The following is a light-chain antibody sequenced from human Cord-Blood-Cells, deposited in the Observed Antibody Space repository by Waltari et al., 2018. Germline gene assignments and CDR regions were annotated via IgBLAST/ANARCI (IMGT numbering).Light chain of an antibody. CDR3: QQYGSSPRT. V-gene: IGKV3-20*01. Sequence: EIVLTQSPGTLSLSPGERATLSCRASQSVSSSYLAWYQQKPGQAPRLLIYGASSRATGIPDRFSGSGYVTDFTLTISRLEPEDFAVYYCQQYGSSPRTFGQGTKLEIK. CDR1: QSVSSSY. CDR2: GAS. J-gene: IGKJ2*01.